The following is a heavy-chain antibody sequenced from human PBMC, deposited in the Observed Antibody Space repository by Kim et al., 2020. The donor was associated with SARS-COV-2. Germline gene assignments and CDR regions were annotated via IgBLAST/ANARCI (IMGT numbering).Heavy chain of an antibody. CDR3: ARDDDF. Sequence: GGSLRLSCAASGFIVSSNHMNWVRQAPGKGLEWVSVIYSGGSTYYADSVTGRFTISRDNSKNTVYLQINSLRVEDTAVYYCARDDDFWGQGTLVTGSS. J-gene: IGHJ4*02. CDR2: IYSGGST. CDR1: GFIVSSNH. V-gene: IGHV3-53*01.